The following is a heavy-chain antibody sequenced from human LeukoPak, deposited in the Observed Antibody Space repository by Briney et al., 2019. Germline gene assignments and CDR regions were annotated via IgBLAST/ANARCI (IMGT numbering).Heavy chain of an antibody. V-gene: IGHV4-31*03. D-gene: IGHD3-10*01. CDR3: VRCHGSGTTPLN. J-gene: IGHJ4*02. CDR2: IYYSGST. Sequence: SQTLSLTCTVSGGSISSGGYYWNWIRQHPGKGLEWIGYIYYSGSTYYNPSLQSRVTISVDTSENQFSLKLSSVTAADTAVYYCVRCHGSGTTPLNWGQGTLVTVSS. CDR1: GGSISSGGYY.